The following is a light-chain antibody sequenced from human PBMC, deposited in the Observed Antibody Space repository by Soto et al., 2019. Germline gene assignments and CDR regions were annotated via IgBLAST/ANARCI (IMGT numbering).Light chain of an antibody. V-gene: IGLV4-69*01. CDR1: SGHSSDA. J-gene: IGLJ3*02. CDR2: INSDGSH. CDR3: QTWGTGIQV. Sequence: QAVVTQSPSASASLGASVKLTCTLSSGHSSDAIAWHQQQTEKGPRYLMKINSDGSHSKGDGIPDRFSGSRSGAERYLTISSLQSEDEADYYCQTWGTGIQVFGGGTQLTVL.